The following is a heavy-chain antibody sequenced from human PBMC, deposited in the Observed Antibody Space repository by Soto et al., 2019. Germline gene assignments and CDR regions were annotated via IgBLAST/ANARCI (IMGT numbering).Heavy chain of an antibody. CDR2: IRPSSESM. J-gene: IGHJ4*02. D-gene: IGHD1-26*01. V-gene: IGHV3-48*02. CDR3: ARDSDVAFDY. CDR1: GFTFSTYP. Sequence: EVQLVESGGGLVQPGGSLRLSCAASGFTFSTYPMNWVRQAPGKGLEWVSNIRPSSESMSYADSVKGRFTVSRDNAKTSLYLQMNSLRDDDTAVYYCARDSDVAFDYWGQGTLVTVSS.